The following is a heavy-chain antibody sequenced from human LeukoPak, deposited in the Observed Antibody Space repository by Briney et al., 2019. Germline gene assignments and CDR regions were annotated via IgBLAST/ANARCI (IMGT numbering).Heavy chain of an antibody. V-gene: IGHV3-7*01. J-gene: IGHJ4*02. CDR1: GFVFTNYF. D-gene: IGHD3-3*01. CDR2: IKHDGSEK. Sequence: GGSLRLSCAASGFVFTNYFMGWVRQAPGKGLEWVASIKHDGSEKYYVDSVRGRFTISRDNTMNSLYLQMSSLRAEDTAVYYCATDRGWRTSGYYLYYFEYWGQGALVTYSS. CDR3: ATDRGWRTSGYYLYYFEY.